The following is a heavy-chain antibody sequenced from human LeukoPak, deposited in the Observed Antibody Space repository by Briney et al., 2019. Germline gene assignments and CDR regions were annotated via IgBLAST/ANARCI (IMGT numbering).Heavy chain of an antibody. CDR1: GFTCINSW. D-gene: IGHD2-2*03. J-gene: IGHJ4*02. V-gene: IGHV3-15*01. CDR2: IRNTPDGGAT. CDR3: ATDLHFGYCTATSCANY. Sequence: GGSLRLSCAASGFTCINSWMTWVRQAPGKGLEWVGRIRNTPDGGATDYAAPVKGGFTISRDDSKNTLYLQMSSLRTEDTAVYXCATDLHFGYCTATSCANYWGQGTLVTVSS.